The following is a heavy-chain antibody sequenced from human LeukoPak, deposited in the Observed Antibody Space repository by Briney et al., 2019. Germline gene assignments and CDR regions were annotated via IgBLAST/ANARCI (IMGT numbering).Heavy chain of an antibody. J-gene: IGHJ3*02. CDR1: GFTFSRHW. CDR3: ARDPNGDYIGAFDM. V-gene: IGHV3-7*03. CDR2: INQDGGEK. Sequence: GGSLRLSCAASGFTFSRHWMSWVRQAPGRVLEWVANINQDGGEKHYVDSVKGRFTISRDNSKNTLYLQMNSLRAADTAVYYCARDPNGDYIGAFDMCGQGTKVTVSS. D-gene: IGHD4-17*01.